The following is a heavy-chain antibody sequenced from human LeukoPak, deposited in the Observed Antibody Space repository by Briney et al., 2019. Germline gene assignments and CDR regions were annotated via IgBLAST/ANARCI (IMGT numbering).Heavy chain of an antibody. CDR3: AKDLRVVAGSNTTDY. CDR2: ISGSGGST. J-gene: IGHJ4*02. V-gene: IGHV3-23*01. CDR1: GFTLSSYA. D-gene: IGHD6-19*01. Sequence: GGSLRLSCAASGFTLSSYAMSWVRQAPGKGLEWVSAISGSGGSTYYADSVKGRFTISRDNSKNTLYLQMNSLRAEDTAVYYCAKDLRVVAGSNTTDYWGQGTLVTVSS.